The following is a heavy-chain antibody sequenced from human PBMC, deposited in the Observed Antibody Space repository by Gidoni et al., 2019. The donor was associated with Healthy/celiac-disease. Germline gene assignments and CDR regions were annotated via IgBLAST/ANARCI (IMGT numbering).Heavy chain of an antibody. CDR1: GGSISSGDYS. Sequence: QLQLHESGSGLVKPSQTLSLTCAVSGGSISSGDYSWSWIRQPPGKGLEWIGYIYHSGCTYYNPSLKSRVTISVDRSKNQFSLKLSSVTAADTAVYYCARGGRYSPGRNWFDPWGQGTLVTVSS. V-gene: IGHV4-30-2*01. J-gene: IGHJ5*02. D-gene: IGHD5-18*01. CDR3: ARGGRYSPGRNWFDP. CDR2: IYHSGCT.